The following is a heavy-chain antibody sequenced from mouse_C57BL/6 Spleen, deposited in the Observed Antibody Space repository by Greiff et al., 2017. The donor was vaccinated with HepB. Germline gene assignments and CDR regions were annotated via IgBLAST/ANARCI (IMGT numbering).Heavy chain of an antibody. J-gene: IGHJ2*01. D-gene: IGHD1-1*01. Sequence: EVQRVESGEGLVKPGGSLKLSCAASGFTFSSYAMSWVRQTPEKRLEWVAYISSGGDYIYYADTVKGRFTISRDNARNTLYLQMSSLKSEDTAMYYCTRVIYYYGSSQGGFDYWGQGTTLTVSS. CDR2: ISSGGDYI. CDR3: TRVIYYYGSSQGGFDY. V-gene: IGHV5-9-1*02. CDR1: GFTFSSYA.